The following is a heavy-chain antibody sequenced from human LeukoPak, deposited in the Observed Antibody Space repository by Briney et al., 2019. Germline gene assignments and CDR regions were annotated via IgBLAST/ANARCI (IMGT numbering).Heavy chain of an antibody. D-gene: IGHD1-26*01. CDR2: IYYSGST. CDR3: ARDLGAAQFDY. CDR1: GGSISSSSYY. V-gene: IGHV4-39*07. J-gene: IGHJ4*02. Sequence: SETLSLTCTVSGGSISSSSYYWGWIRQPPGKGLEWIGSIYYSGSTYYNPSLKSRVTISVDTSKNQFSLKLSSVTAADTAVYYCARDLGAAQFDYWGQGTLVTVSS.